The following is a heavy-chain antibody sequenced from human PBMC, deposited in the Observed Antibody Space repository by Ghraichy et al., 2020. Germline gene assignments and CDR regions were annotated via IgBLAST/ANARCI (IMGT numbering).Heavy chain of an antibody. Sequence: GESLRLSCAASGFSFSNYIMNWVRQAPGKGLEWVSHISSSSRTISYADSVKGRFTVSRDNAKNSMFLQMNSLRDEDTAVYYCARASRVVRFYYYDALDVWGQGTTVTVFS. CDR2: ISSSSRTI. CDR1: GFSFSNYI. CDR3: ARASRVVRFYYYDALDV. J-gene: IGHJ6*02. V-gene: IGHV3-48*02. D-gene: IGHD4-23*01.